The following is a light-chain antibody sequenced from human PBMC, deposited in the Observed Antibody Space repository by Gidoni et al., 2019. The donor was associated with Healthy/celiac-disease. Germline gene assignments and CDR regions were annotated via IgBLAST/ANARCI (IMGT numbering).Light chain of an antibody. V-gene: IGKV3-20*01. CDR2: GAS. J-gene: IGKJ1*01. CDR3: QQYGSSPRT. Sequence: EIVLTQSPGTLSLSPGERATLPCRASQSVSSSYLAWYQQKPGQAPRLLIDGASSRATGIPDRFSCSGSGTDFTLTISRLEPEDFAVYYCQQYGSSPRTFGQGTKVEIK. CDR1: QSVSSSY.